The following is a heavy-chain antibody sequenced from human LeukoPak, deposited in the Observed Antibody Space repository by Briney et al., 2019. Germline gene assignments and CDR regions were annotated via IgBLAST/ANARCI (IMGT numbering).Heavy chain of an antibody. CDR2: INPNSGGT. CDR3: ASSSAAYDFWSGYSS. J-gene: IGHJ4*02. V-gene: IGHV1-2*02. D-gene: IGHD3-3*01. Sequence: ASVKVSCTASGYTFTGYYMHWVRQAPGQGLEWMGWINPNSGGTNYAQKFQGRVTMTRDTSISTAYMELSRLRSDDTAVYYCASSSAAYDFWSGYSSWGQGTLVTVSS. CDR1: GYTFTGYY.